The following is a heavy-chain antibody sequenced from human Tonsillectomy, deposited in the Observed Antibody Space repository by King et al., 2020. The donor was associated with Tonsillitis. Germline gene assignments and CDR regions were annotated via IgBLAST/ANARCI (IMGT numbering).Heavy chain of an antibody. J-gene: IGHJ4*02. CDR3: TSRGPD. V-gene: IGHV3-15*07. D-gene: IGHD3-10*01. Sequence: VQLVESGGGLVKPGGSLRLSCADSGFTFTNAWMNWVRQAPGSGLDWVSRIKSKTDGGTTDYAAPVKGRITVSRDDSKNTLYLQMNSLKTEDTAVYYCTSRGPDWGQGTLVTVSS. CDR1: GFTFTNAW. CDR2: IKSKTDGGTT.